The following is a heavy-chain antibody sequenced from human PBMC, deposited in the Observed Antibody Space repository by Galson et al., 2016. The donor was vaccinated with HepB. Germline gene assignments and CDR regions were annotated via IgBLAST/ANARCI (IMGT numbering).Heavy chain of an antibody. V-gene: IGHV3-30*03. CDR3: ASYLVQSWAGSDAFDT. J-gene: IGHJ3*02. Sequence: SLRLSCAGSGFGFNNYGMHWVRQAPGKGLEWVAAVSFDGSDTEYVDSVKGRFTISRDNSKNTLYLQMNNLTAEDTAMYYCASYLVQSWAGSDAFDTWGLGTMVTVSS. D-gene: IGHD6-13*01. CDR1: GFGFNNYG. CDR2: VSFDGSDT.